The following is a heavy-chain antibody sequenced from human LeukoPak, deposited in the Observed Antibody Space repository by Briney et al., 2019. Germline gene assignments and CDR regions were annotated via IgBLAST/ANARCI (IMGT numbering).Heavy chain of an antibody. V-gene: IGHV4-34*01. CDR3: ARAPGYCSGGSCYSDDY. CDR2: INHSGST. Sequence: PSETLSLTCAVYGGSFSRYYWSWIRQPPGKGLEWIGEINHSGSTNYNPSLKSRVTMSVDTSKNQFSLKLSSVTAADTAVYYCARAPGYCSGGSCYSDDYWGQGTLVTVSS. CDR1: GGSFSRYY. D-gene: IGHD2-15*01. J-gene: IGHJ4*02.